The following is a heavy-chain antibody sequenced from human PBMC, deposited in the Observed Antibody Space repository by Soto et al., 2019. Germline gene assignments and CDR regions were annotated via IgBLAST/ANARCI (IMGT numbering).Heavy chain of an antibody. CDR3: ARDEVEMATIQYYYYGMDV. D-gene: IGHD5-12*01. J-gene: IGHJ6*02. CDR2: IRNKANSYST. V-gene: IGHV3-72*01. Sequence: GGSLRLSCAASGFTFSDHYMDWVHQAPGKGLEWVGRIRNKANSYSTQYAASVKGRFTISRDDSKTSLSLQMNSLKTEDTAVYYCARDEVEMATIQYYYYGMDVWGQGTTVTVSS. CDR1: GFTFSDHY.